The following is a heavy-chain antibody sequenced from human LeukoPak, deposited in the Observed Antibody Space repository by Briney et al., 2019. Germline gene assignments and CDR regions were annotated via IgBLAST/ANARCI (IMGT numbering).Heavy chain of an antibody. CDR2: ISSSSSYI. Sequence: GGSLRLSCAASGFTFSSYSMNWVRQAPGKGLEWVSSISSSSSYIYYADSVKGRFTISRDNAKNSLYLQMNSLRAEDTAVYYCARVIGSGSYTHYYYYMDVWGKGTTVTVSS. V-gene: IGHV3-21*01. CDR1: GFTFSSYS. D-gene: IGHD3-10*01. CDR3: ARVIGSGSYTHYYYYMDV. J-gene: IGHJ6*03.